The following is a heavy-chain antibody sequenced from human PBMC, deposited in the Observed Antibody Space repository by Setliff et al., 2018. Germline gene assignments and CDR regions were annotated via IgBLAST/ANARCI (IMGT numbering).Heavy chain of an antibody. CDR2: MNPNSGNT. D-gene: IGHD3-22*01. J-gene: IGHJ4*02. CDR1: GYTFTSYD. CDR3: ARERARDSSGYYSDY. Sequence: ASVKVSCKASGYTFTSYDINWVRQATGQGLEWMGWMNPNSGNTGYAQKFQGRVTITADESTSTAYMELSSLRSEDTAVYYWARERARDSSGYYSDYWGQGTLVTVSS. V-gene: IGHV1-8*03.